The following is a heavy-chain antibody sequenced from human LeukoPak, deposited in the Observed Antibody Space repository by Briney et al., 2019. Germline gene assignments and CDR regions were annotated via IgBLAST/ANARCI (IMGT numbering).Heavy chain of an antibody. J-gene: IGHJ4*02. D-gene: IGHD6-13*01. Sequence: GRSLRLSCAASGFTFSSYAMHWVRQAPGKGLEWVAVISYDGSNKYYADSVKGRFTISRDSSKNTLYLQMNSLRAEDTAVYYCAREGSSSWYGWFDYWGQGTLVTVSS. CDR3: AREGSSSWYGWFDY. CDR1: GFTFSSYA. V-gene: IGHV3-30*04. CDR2: ISYDGSNK.